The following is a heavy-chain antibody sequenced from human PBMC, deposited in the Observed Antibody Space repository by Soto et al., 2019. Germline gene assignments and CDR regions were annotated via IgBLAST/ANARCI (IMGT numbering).Heavy chain of an antibody. CDR2: IHHSAST. Sequence: QVRLQESGPGLVTPSETLFLTCDVFGESISSNNWWTWVRQPPGKGLEWIGEIHHSASTNYSPSLKSRVAMSVDKSKQHFSLNLTSVTAADTAVYYCVRWFESGRRLAPWGQGTLVTFSS. CDR1: GESISSNNW. J-gene: IGHJ5*02. V-gene: IGHV4-4*02. CDR3: VRWFESGRRLAP. D-gene: IGHD6-19*01.